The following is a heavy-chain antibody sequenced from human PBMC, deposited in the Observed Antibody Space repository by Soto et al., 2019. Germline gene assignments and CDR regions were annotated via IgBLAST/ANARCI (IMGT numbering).Heavy chain of an antibody. CDR2: ITVNSGNT. Sequence: ASVKVSCKASGYSFINYGIGWVRQAPGQGLEWMGWITVNSGNTNYPQKFPGRVTMTTDTSTSTAYMELRSLTSDDTAVYYCGRGLGGGWYYFDYWGPGTLVTVSS. CDR1: GYSFINYG. J-gene: IGHJ4*02. CDR3: GRGLGGGWYYFDY. D-gene: IGHD6-19*01. V-gene: IGHV1-18*04.